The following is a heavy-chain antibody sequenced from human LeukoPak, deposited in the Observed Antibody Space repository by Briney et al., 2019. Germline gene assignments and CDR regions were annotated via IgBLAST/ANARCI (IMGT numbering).Heavy chain of an antibody. D-gene: IGHD2-2*01. V-gene: IGHV1-69*01. J-gene: IGHJ6*03. CDR3: ATPQCSSTSCLVGDYYYYMDV. Sequence: ASVKVSCKASGGTFSSYAISWVRQAPGQGLEWMGGIIPIFGTANYAQKFQGRVTITADESTSTAYMELSSLRSEDTAVYYCATPQCSSTSCLVGDYYYYMDVWGKGTTVTVSS. CDR2: IIPIFGTA. CDR1: GGTFSSYA.